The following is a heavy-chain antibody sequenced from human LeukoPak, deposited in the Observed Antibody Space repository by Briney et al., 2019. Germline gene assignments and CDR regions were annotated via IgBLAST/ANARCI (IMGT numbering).Heavy chain of an antibody. V-gene: IGHV4-4*07. CDR3: ARERRWLPLSGDAFDI. Sequence: SETLSLTCTGSGGSISSYYWNLIRQPAGKGLEWMGRIYATGNTNYNPSLKSRVTMSVDTSNNQFSLKLKSVTAADTAIYYCARERRWLPLSGDAFDIWGQGTMVTVSS. CDR1: GGSISSYY. CDR2: IYATGNT. D-gene: IGHD5-24*01. J-gene: IGHJ3*02.